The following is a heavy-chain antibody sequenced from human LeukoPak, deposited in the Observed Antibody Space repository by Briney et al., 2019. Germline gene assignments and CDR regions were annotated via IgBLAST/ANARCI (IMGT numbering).Heavy chain of an antibody. CDR3: AKDGGLWVSAHWGDS. CDR1: GFAFSSYT. Sequence: QTGGSLRLSCAASGFAFSSYTMSWVRQAPGKGVEWVSTITTSDGNTYYADSVKGRFTVSRDNSKNTLFLQMNSLRAEDTAVYYCAKDGGLWVSAHWGDSWGRGTLVTVSS. V-gene: IGHV3-23*01. J-gene: IGHJ4*02. CDR2: ITTSDGNT. D-gene: IGHD7-27*01.